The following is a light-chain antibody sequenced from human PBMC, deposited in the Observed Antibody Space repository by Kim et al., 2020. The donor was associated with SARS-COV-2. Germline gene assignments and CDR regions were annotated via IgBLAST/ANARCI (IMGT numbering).Light chain of an antibody. Sequence: GPSITISCTGASIDVGGYIYISWYQQQPGKAPKLMIYDVSHRPSGVSNRFSGSKSGNTASLTISGLQAEDEADYYCSSYTTTSTLVFGGGTQLTVL. V-gene: IGLV2-14*03. CDR2: DVS. CDR1: SIDVGGYIY. J-gene: IGLJ3*02. CDR3: SSYTTTSTLV.